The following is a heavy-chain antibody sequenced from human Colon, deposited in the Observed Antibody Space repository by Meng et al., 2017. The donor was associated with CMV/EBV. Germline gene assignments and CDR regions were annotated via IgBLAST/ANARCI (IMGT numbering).Heavy chain of an antibody. CDR3: ARASAWREDYFDY. CDR1: GGSISTYS. D-gene: IGHD1-26*01. CDR2: ICGSGTT. V-gene: IGHV4-4*07. Sequence: QVPLPESGPGLVRPSETLSLTCTVSGGSISTYSWNWIRQSAGKGLEWIGRICGSGTTQYNPSFKSRVTLSLDTSKNQFSLRVTSVTAADTAVYYCARASAWREDYFDYWGQGTLVTVSS. J-gene: IGHJ4*02.